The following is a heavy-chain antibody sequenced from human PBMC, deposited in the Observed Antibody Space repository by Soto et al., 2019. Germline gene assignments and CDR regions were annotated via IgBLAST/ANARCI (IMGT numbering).Heavy chain of an antibody. D-gene: IGHD3-3*01. CDR2: MYPGDSDT. Sequence: GESLKISCRGSGYDFNTNWFGWVRQLPGRGLGWVGIMYPGDSDTRYNPSLQGHVTLSVDVTVSTAFLQWRSLETSDTGMYFCARLPRDCNKTSCYYADHWGQGTQVTVSS. V-gene: IGHV5-51*01. CDR1: GYDFNTNW. J-gene: IGHJ4*02. CDR3: ARLPRDCNKTSCYYADH.